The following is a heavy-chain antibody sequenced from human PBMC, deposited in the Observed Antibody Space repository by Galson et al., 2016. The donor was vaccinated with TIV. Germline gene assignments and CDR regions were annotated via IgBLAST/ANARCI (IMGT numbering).Heavy chain of an antibody. J-gene: IGHJ3*02. D-gene: IGHD2-21*01. Sequence: SVKVSCKASGYTLTNYDMHWVRQAPGQGLEWMGIISPSGGRTTYAQRFQGRVTMTRDTSTSTVYMELSSLRSEDTAVFYCARVRSCGGDCYILDIWGQGTVVTVAS. CDR2: ISPSGGRT. V-gene: IGHV1-46*01. CDR1: GYTLTNYD. CDR3: ARVRSCGGDCYILDI.